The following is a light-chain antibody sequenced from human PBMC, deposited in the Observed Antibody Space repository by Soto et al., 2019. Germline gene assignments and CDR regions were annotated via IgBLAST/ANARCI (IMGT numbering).Light chain of an antibody. CDR3: QKYSSTFCT. J-gene: IGKJ1*01. CDR1: QSISSSY. CDR2: GAS. V-gene: IGKV3-20*01. Sequence: EIVLTQSPGTLSLSPGERTTLSCRASQSISSSYLAWYQLKPGQAPRLLVYGASIRATGIPDRFSGSGSVTVFTLTISRLEPEDFALYYCQKYSSTFCTIGQGTKLELK.